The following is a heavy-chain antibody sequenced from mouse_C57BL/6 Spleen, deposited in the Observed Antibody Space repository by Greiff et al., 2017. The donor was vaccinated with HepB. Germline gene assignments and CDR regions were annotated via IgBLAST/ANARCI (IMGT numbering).Heavy chain of an antibody. CDR1: GYTFTSYW. Sequence: QVQLQQPGAELVRPGSSVKLSCKASGYTFTSYWMHWVKQRPIQGLEWVGNIDPSDSETHYNQKFKDKATLTVDKSSSTAYMQLSSLTSEDSAVYYCARYDYENFDYWGQGTTLTVSS. J-gene: IGHJ2*01. CDR3: ARYDYENFDY. CDR2: IDPSDSET. V-gene: IGHV1-52*01. D-gene: IGHD2-4*01.